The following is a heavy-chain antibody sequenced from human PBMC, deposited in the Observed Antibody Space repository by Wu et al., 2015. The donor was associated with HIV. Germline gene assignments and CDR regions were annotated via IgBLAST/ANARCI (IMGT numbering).Heavy chain of an antibody. CDR1: GYNFTNYD. D-gene: IGHD7-27*01. CDR2: MKPKSGDT. Sequence: QVHLVQSGAEMKKPGASVKVSCTASGYNFTNYDINWVKLTPAQGLEWMGWMKPKSGDTGYALRFLGRVTMTRDISTKTAYMELRSLRSDDTAVYYCARARELGYGMDVWGQGTTVTVSS. CDR3: ARARELGYGMDV. V-gene: IGHV1-8*01. J-gene: IGHJ6*02.